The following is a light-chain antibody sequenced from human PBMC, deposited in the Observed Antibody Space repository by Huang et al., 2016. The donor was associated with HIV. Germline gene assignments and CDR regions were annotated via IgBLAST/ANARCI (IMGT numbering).Light chain of an antibody. CDR3: QQYDNVPIT. CDR1: QDISTY. Sequence: DIQMTQSPSSLSASVGDRVTITCQASQDISTYLNWYQKKPGKAPKVMSYDSSNLETGVPSRFSGSGSGTNFTFTISSLQPEDIATYYCQQYDNVPITFGQGTRLEI. V-gene: IGKV1-33*01. J-gene: IGKJ5*01. CDR2: DSS.